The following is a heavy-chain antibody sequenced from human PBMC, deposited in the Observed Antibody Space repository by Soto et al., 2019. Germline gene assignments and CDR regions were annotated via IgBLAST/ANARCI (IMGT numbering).Heavy chain of an antibody. V-gene: IGHV1-2*02. CDR3: ARDRPPEWLRFYFDY. Sequence: ASVKVSCKASGYTFTGYYMHWVRQAPGRGLEWMGWINPNSGGTNYAQKFQGRVTMTRDTSISTAYMELSRLRSDDTAVYYCARDRPPEWLRFYFDYWGQGTRVTLSS. D-gene: IGHD5-12*01. J-gene: IGHJ4*02. CDR1: GYTFTGYY. CDR2: INPNSGGT.